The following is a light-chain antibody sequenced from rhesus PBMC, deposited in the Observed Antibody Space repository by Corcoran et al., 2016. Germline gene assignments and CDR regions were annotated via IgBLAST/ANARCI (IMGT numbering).Light chain of an antibody. J-gene: IGKJ4*01. CDR1: QGINNW. CDR3: QQYDDSPLT. V-gene: IGKV1-69*01. CDR2: RTS. Sequence: DIQMTQSPSSLSASVGDRVTITCRASQGINNWLAWYQQKPGKAPKLLNHRTSSLGKGVPSRVRGSGSGTDFTITISSLQSEDIATYYCQQYDDSPLTFGGGTKVDLK.